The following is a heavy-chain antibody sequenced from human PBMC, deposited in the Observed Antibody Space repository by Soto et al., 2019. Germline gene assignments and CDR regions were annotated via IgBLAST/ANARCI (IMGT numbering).Heavy chain of an antibody. CDR3: ARAPTSDKYYYDSSGYESYGMDV. Sequence: GGSLRLSCAASGFTFSIYDMHWVRQATGKGLEWVSAIGTAGDTYYPGSVKGRFTISRENAKNSLYLQMNSLRAGDTAVYYCARAPTSDKYYYDSSGYESYGMDVWGQGTTVTVSS. CDR2: IGTAGDT. J-gene: IGHJ6*02. V-gene: IGHV3-13*01. D-gene: IGHD3-22*01. CDR1: GFTFSIYD.